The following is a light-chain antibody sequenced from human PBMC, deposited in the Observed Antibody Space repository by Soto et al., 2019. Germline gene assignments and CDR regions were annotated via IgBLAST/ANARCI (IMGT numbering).Light chain of an antibody. CDR2: GTS. CDR1: QSVKSSY. V-gene: IGKV3-20*01. CDR3: QQYGSSIT. Sequence: EIVLTQSPGTLSLSPGERATLPCRASQSVKSSYLAWYQHKPGQAPRLLIYGTSSRATGIPDRFSGSGSGTDVTLTIGRLEPEDFAVYYCQQYGSSITFGQGTRLEIK. J-gene: IGKJ5*01.